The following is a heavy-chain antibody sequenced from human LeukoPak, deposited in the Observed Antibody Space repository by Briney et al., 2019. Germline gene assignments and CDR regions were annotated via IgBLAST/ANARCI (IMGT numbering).Heavy chain of an antibody. V-gene: IGHV3-21*01. CDR3: ARGRGCSSMSSYPDS. D-gene: IGHD2-2*01. CDR2: ISPGSRYI. CDR1: GFSFSDYS. Sequence: PGGSLRLSCAASGFSFSDYSIAWVRQAPGKGLEWVSSISPGSRYIYYADSVKGRFTISRDNAKNSLYLQMNSLRAEDTAAYYCARGRGCSSMSSYPDSWGPGTLVTVSS. J-gene: IGHJ5*01.